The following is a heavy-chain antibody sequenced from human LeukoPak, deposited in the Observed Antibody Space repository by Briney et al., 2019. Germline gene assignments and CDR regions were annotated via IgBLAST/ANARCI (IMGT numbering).Heavy chain of an antibody. D-gene: IGHD3-3*01. V-gene: IGHV4-34*01. CDR1: GGSFSGYY. Sequence: SETLSLTCAVYGGSFSGYYWSWIRQPPGKGLEWIGEINHSGSTNYNPSLKSRVTISVDTSKNQFSLKLSSVTAADTAVYYCARGPFFWSGYKTLDYWGRGTLVTVSS. CDR2: INHSGST. J-gene: IGHJ4*02. CDR3: ARGPFFWSGYKTLDY.